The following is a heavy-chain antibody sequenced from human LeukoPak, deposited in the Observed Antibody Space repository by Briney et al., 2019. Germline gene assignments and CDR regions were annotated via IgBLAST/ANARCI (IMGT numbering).Heavy chain of an antibody. V-gene: IGHV1-18*01. D-gene: IGHD3-22*01. Sequence: GASVKVSCKASGYTFTSYGISWVRQAPGQGLEWMGWISAYNGNTNHAQKLQGRVTMTTDTSTSTAYMELRSLRSDDTAVYYCAREFAYYYDSSGYYYEDYWGQGTLVTVSS. J-gene: IGHJ4*02. CDR1: GYTFTSYG. CDR3: AREFAYYYDSSGYYYEDY. CDR2: ISAYNGNT.